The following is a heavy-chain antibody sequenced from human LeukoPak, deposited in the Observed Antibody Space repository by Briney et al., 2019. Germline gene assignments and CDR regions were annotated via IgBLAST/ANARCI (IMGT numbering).Heavy chain of an antibody. CDR3: ARGRSDTVAQLGGWFDP. J-gene: IGHJ5*02. V-gene: IGHV4-34*01. CDR2: INHSGST. CDR1: GGSFSGYY. Sequence: SETLSLTCAVYGGSFSGYYRSWIRQPPGKGLEWIGEINHSGSTNYNPSLKSRVTISVDTSKNQFSLKLSSVTAADTAVYYCARGRSDTVAQLGGWFDPWGQGTLVTVSS. D-gene: IGHD4-23*01.